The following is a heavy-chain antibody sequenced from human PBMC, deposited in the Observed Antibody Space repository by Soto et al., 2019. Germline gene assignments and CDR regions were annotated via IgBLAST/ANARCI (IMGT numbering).Heavy chain of an antibody. Sequence: QVHLQESGPGLVEPSETLSLTCTVSGVSISTTTYYWGWIRQPPGKGLEWIGSVYYSGTTYYNPSLKSRVTISVDTSKTHFSLALSSLTAADTAIYYCARHGRRWMDTHFFWGQGTLATVSS. J-gene: IGHJ4*02. CDR2: VYYSGTT. V-gene: IGHV4-39*01. CDR1: GVSISTTTYY. D-gene: IGHD5-18*01. CDR3: ARHGRRWMDTHFF.